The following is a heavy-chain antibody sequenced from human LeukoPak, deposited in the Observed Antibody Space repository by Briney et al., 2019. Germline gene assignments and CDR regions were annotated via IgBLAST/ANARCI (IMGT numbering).Heavy chain of an antibody. CDR1: GFTFDDYA. V-gene: IGHV3-9*01. CDR2: ISWNSGSI. J-gene: IGHJ4*02. Sequence: GGSLRLSCAASGFTFDDYAMHWVRQAPGKGLEWVSGISWNSGSISYADSVKGRFTISRDNAKNSLYLQMNSLRAEDTALYYCAKEYSGYDCFDYWGQGTLVTVSS. D-gene: IGHD5-12*01. CDR3: AKEYSGYDCFDY.